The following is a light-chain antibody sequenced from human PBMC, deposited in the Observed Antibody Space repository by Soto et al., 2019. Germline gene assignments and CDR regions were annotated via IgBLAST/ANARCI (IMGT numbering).Light chain of an antibody. J-gene: IGKJ5*01. CDR3: QEHDKGCPWR. CDR1: QSVGSN. V-gene: IGKV3-15*01. CDR2: DAS. Sequence: EIVLTQSPGTLSLSPGESASLSCRASQSVGSNLAWYQQKPGQAPRLLIFDASTRAIDIPVRFSGSGSGTEFILTISNLQSEEFGESVCQEHDKGCPWRVGQGTQLEIK.